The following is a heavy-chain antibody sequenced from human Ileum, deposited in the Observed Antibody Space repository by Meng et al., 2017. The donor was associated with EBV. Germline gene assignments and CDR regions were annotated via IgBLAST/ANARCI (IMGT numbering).Heavy chain of an antibody. CDR3: AGDPHSGSPH. D-gene: IGHD1-26*01. Sequence: VQLTASGPGLVTPSETLSLTCTVSGASVSSAHSFWPWIRQPPGKGLEWIGYMSYSGSTNYSPPLESRVTISVDTSKNQFSLKLSSVTAADTAVYYCAGDPHSGSPHWGQGTLVTVSS. CDR2: MSYSGST. J-gene: IGHJ4*02. V-gene: IGHV4-61*01. CDR1: GASVSSAHSF.